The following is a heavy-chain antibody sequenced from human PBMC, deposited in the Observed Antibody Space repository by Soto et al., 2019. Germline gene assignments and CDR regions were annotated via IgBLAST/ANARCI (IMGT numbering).Heavy chain of an antibody. Sequence: PSETLSLTCAVYGGSFSGYYWSWIRQPPGKGLEWIGEINHSGSTNYNPSLKRRVTISVDTSKNQFSLKLSSVTAADTAVYYCARSFGVRPYYFDYWGQGTLVT. D-gene: IGHD3-16*01. J-gene: IGHJ4*02. CDR1: GGSFSGYY. V-gene: IGHV4-34*01. CDR2: INHSGST. CDR3: ARSFGVRPYYFDY.